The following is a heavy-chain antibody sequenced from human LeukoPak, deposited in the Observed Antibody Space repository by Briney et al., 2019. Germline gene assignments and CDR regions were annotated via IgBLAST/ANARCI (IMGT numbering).Heavy chain of an antibody. Sequence: PGGSLRLSCAASGFTFSSYWMSWVRQAPGKGLEWVANIKQDGSEKYYVDSVKGRFPISRDNAKNSLYLQMNSLRAEDTAVYYCARESIDGYDFWSGPFDYWGQGTLVTVSS. CDR3: ARESIDGYDFWSGPFDY. V-gene: IGHV3-7*01. CDR2: IKQDGSEK. D-gene: IGHD3-3*01. J-gene: IGHJ4*02. CDR1: GFTFSSYW.